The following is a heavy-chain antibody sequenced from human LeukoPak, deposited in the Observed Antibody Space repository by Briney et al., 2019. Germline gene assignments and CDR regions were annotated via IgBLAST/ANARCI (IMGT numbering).Heavy chain of an antibody. CDR2: INPNSGGT. V-gene: IGHV1-2*02. J-gene: IGHJ3*02. CDR1: GYTFTCYY. CDR3: ARVITMIVVPDAFDI. D-gene: IGHD3-22*01. Sequence: GASVKVSCKASGYTFTCYYMHWVRQAPGQGLEWMGWINPNSGGTNYAQKFQGRVTMTRDTSISTAYMELSRLRSDDTAVYYCARVITMIVVPDAFDIWGQGTMVTVSS.